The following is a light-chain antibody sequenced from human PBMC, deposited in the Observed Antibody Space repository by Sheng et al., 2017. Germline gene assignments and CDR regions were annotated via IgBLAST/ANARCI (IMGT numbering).Light chain of an antibody. CDR1: RDIADY. CDR2: GAS. V-gene: IGKV1-27*01. Sequence: DIQMTRSPSSLSASVGDRVTITCRASRDIADYLAWYQQKPGKPPKLLIYGASTLQSGVPSRISGSGSGTEFALTISSLQPEDAATYYCQRYSNVPATFGQGTKVEIK. J-gene: IGKJ1*01. CDR3: QRYSNVPAT.